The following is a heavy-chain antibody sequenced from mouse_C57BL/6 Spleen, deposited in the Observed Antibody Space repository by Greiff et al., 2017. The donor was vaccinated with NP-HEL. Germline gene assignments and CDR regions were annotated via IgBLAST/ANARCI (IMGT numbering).Heavy chain of an antibody. D-gene: IGHD1-1*01. CDR2: IDPEDGET. CDR3: ARSSGGSSPFDY. V-gene: IGHV14-2*01. Sequence: EVKLVESGAELVKPGASVKLSCTASGFNIKDYYMHWVKQRTEQGLEWIGRIDPEDGETKYAPKFQGKATITADTSSNTAYLQLSSLTSEDTAVYYCARSSGGSSPFDYWGQGTTLTVSS. J-gene: IGHJ2*01. CDR1: GFNIKDYY.